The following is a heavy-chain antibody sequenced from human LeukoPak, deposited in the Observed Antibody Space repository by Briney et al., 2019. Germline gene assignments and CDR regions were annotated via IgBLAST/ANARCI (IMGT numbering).Heavy chain of an antibody. CDR2: ISYDGRNK. Sequence: GGSLRLSWEASGLTFSSYGMHWVRQAPGKGLEWVADISYDGRNKFYADSVKGRFTISRDNSKNTLYLQTNSLRAEDTAVYYCAKEGGTRGSTSYYFDYWGQGTLVTVSS. D-gene: IGHD2-2*01. CDR3: AKEGGTRGSTSYYFDY. CDR1: GLTFSSYG. J-gene: IGHJ4*02. V-gene: IGHV3-30*18.